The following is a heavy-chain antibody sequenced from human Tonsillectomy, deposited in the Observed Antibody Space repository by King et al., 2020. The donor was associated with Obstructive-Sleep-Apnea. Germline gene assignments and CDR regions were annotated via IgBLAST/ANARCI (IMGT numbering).Heavy chain of an antibody. Sequence: QLQESGPGLVKPSETLSLTCTVSGGSISSGSSYWGWIRQPPGKGLEWIGSIYYSGSTYYNPSLKSRVTISVDTSKNQFSLKLNSVTAADTAGDYCGRAPQGLLLGELSRTFYFDYWGQGTLVTVSS. CDR2: IYYSGST. V-gene: IGHV4-39*07. J-gene: IGHJ4*02. D-gene: IGHD3-16*02. CDR1: GGSISSGSSY. CDR3: GRAPQGLLLGELSRTFYFDY.